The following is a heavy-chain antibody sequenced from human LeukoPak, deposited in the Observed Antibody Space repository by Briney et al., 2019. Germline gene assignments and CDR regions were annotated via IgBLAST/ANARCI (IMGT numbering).Heavy chain of an antibody. Sequence: PGGSLRLSCAPSGFTFSSYGMHWVRQAPGKGLEWVAVIWYDGSNKYYADSVKGRFTISRDNSKNTLYLQMNSLRAEDTAVYYCARDRDELGYDSSGYYLTNWFDPWGQGTLVTVSS. D-gene: IGHD3-22*01. J-gene: IGHJ5*02. CDR3: ARDRDELGYDSSGYYLTNWFDP. CDR1: GFTFSSYG. CDR2: IWYDGSNK. V-gene: IGHV3-33*01.